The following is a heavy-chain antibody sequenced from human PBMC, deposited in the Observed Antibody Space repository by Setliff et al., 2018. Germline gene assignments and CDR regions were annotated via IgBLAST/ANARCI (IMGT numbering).Heavy chain of an antibody. V-gene: IGHV4-4*08. J-gene: IGHJ4*02. Sequence: SETLSLTCSVSGGSISSYYWSWIRQPPGKGLEWIGHIYTSGSTNYNPSLKSRVTISVDTSKNQFSLRLTSVTAADTAIYYCARVRNTQNGFFDYWSQGTLVTVS. CDR1: GGSISSYY. CDR3: ARVRNTQNGFFDY. CDR2: IYTSGST. D-gene: IGHD1-1*01.